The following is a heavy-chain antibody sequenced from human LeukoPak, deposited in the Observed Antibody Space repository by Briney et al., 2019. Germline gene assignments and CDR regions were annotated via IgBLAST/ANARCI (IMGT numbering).Heavy chain of an antibody. Sequence: PGGSLRLSCVVSGFTFSTHAMTWVRQAPGKGLERVSDISGPGGTTYYAASVKGRFTISRDNSKNTLFLQMNSLRAEDTAVYYCAAYYDSSGYSSGDAFDIWGQGTMVTVSS. D-gene: IGHD3-22*01. J-gene: IGHJ3*02. CDR3: AAYYDSSGYSSGDAFDI. CDR1: GFTFSTHA. CDR2: ISGPGGTT. V-gene: IGHV3-23*01.